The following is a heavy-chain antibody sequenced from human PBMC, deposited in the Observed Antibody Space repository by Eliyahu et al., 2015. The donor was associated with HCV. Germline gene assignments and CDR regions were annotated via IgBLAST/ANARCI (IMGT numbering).Heavy chain of an antibody. V-gene: IGHV1-58*02. CDR1: GFTFSSSA. Sequence: QMQXVQSGPXVXKPGTPLRVXCXTSGFTFSSSAMXWVRQARGQRLEWIGWIVVATGSTNYAQKFQDRVTITTDMSTNTAYLQLNSLRFDDTAVYYCAAVGGALVRGASTYFDSWGQGTLVTVSS. J-gene: IGHJ5*01. CDR2: IVVATGST. D-gene: IGHD3-10*01. CDR3: AAVGGALVRGASTYFDS.